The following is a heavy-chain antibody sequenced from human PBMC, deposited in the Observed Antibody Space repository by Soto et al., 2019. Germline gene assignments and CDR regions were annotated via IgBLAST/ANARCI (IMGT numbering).Heavy chain of an antibody. D-gene: IGHD3-22*01. V-gene: IGHV3-30-3*01. CDR1: GFTFSSYA. Sequence: QVQLVESGGGVVQPGRSLRLSCAASGFTFSSYAMHWVRQAPGKGLEWVAVISYDGSNKYYADSVKGRFTISRDNSNNTLYLQMNSLRAEDTAVYYCARDYYDSSGSYWDWGQGTLVTVSS. CDR3: ARDYYDSSGSYWD. CDR2: ISYDGSNK. J-gene: IGHJ4*02.